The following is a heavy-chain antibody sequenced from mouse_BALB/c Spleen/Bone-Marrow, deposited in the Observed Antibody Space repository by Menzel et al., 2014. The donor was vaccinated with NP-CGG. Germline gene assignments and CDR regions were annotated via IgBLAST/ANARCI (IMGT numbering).Heavy chain of an antibody. CDR3: GTGGGNYGMDY. V-gene: IGHV1-37*01. CDR1: GYSFAGNF. CDR2: INPYNGDT. J-gene: IGHJ4*01. Sequence: VQLQQSGPELVKPGAPVKISCKASGYSFAGNFMNWVKQSHGKSLEWIGRINPYNGDTFYNQKFKGKATLTADKSSATAHMELLSLTSEDSAGYYCGTGGGNYGMDYWGQGTSVTVSS. D-gene: IGHD2-14*01.